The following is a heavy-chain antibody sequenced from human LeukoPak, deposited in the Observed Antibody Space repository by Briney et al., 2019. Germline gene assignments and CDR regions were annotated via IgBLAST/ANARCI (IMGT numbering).Heavy chain of an antibody. CDR2: IYYSGST. Sequence: SETLSLTCTVSGGSISSGDYYWSWLRQPPGKGLEWIGYIYYSGSTYYNPSLKSRVTISVDTSKNQFSLKLSSVTAADTAVYYCAREHGSGWFFDPWGQGTLVTVSS. CDR3: AREHGSGWFFDP. J-gene: IGHJ5*02. CDR1: GGSISSGDYY. V-gene: IGHV4-30-4*01. D-gene: IGHD6-19*01.